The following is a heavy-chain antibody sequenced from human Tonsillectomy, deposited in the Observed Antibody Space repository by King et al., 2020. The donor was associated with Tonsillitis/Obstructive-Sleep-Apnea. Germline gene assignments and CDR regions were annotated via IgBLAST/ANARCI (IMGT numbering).Heavy chain of an antibody. Sequence: VQLVESGGGLVKPGGSLRLSCAASGFTFNNAWMSWVRQAPGKGLEWGGHITSKTDGGTAAYAAPVKGRYTISRDDAKNTLYLQMNSLTTEDTGVYYCTTSHAVTLDGFDIGGQGTMVTVSS. V-gene: IGHV3-15*01. CDR3: TTSHAVTLDGFDI. CDR1: GFTFNNAW. D-gene: IGHD4-17*01. CDR2: ITSKTDGGTA. J-gene: IGHJ3*02.